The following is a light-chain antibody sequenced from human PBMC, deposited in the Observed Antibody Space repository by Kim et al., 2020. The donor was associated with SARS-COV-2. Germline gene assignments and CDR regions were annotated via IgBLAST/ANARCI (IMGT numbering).Light chain of an antibody. CDR1: ALARQY. CDR2: RDT. CDR3: QSADGTNTWV. J-gene: IGLJ3*02. V-gene: IGLV3-25*03. Sequence: SPGQTARLNGSGNALARQYGYWYPQRASQAPVLVIYRDTERPTGNPARFSGSSTGKTVSLTSSGVQTEDEDDYYCQSADGTNTWVFGGGTQLTVL.